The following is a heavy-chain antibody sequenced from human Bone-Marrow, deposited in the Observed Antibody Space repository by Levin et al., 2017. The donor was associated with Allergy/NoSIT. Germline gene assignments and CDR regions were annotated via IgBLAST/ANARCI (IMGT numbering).Heavy chain of an antibody. V-gene: IGHV3-53*01. CDR3: ARGFGFKYGSSWSFDY. Sequence: PGGSLRLSCAASGFTVSSNYMSWVRQAPGKGLEWVSVIYSGGSTYYADSVKGRFTISRDNSKNTLYLQMNSLRAEDTAVYYCARGFGFKYGSSWSFDYWGQGTLVTVSS. CDR1: GFTVSSNY. J-gene: IGHJ4*02. D-gene: IGHD6-13*01. CDR2: IYSGGST.